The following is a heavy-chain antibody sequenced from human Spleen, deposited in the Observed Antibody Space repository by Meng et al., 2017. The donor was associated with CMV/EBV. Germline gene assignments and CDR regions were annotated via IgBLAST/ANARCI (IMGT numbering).Heavy chain of an antibody. CDR3: AKSSSGYYYLGWFDP. CDR2: ISSSSSTI. D-gene: IGHD3-22*01. CDR1: GFTFSSYS. V-gene: IGHV3-48*04. Sequence: GESLRLSCAASGFTFSSYSMNWVRQAPGKGLEWVSYISSSSSTIYYADSVKGRFTISRDNAKNSLYLQMNSPRAEDTALYYCAKSSSGYYYLGWFDPWGQGTLVTVSS. J-gene: IGHJ5*02.